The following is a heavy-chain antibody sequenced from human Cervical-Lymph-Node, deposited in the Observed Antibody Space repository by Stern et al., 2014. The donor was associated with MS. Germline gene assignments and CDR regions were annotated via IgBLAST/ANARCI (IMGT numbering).Heavy chain of an antibody. J-gene: IGHJ3*02. CDR1: GYTFTGYY. D-gene: IGHD3-10*01. CDR2: INPNSGGT. Sequence: QLVESGAEVKKPGASVKVSCKASGYTFTGYYMHWVRQAPGQGLEWMGLINPNSGGTNYAQKFQGWVTMTRDTSISTAYMELSRLRSDDTAVYYCARGGWFGPGHAFDIWGQGTMVTVSS. CDR3: ARGGWFGPGHAFDI. V-gene: IGHV1-2*04.